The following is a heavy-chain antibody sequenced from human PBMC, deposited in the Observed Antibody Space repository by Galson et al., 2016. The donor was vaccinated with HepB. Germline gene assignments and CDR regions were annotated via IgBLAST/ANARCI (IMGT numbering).Heavy chain of an antibody. CDR1: GFSLSTSGVG. V-gene: IGHV4-61*08. CDR3: ARDQWSSMWQDNSNGMDV. D-gene: IGHD6-19*01. Sequence: LVNPTQTLTLTCTFSGFSLSTSGVGVGWIRHSPGKGLQWIGYMHNSGSTNYNPSLKSRVTVSLDTSKNQFSLKLTSVTAADTAVYYCARDQWSSMWQDNSNGMDVWGQGTTVIVSS. J-gene: IGHJ6*02. CDR2: MHNSGST.